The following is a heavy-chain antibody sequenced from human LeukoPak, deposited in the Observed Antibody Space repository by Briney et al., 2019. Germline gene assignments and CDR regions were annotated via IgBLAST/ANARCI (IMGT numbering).Heavy chain of an antibody. J-gene: IGHJ6*04. CDR1: GGSISSYY. CDR2: IYYSGST. D-gene: IGHD6-13*01. Sequence: PSETLSLTCTVSGGSISSYYWSWIRQPPGKGLEWIGYIYYSGSTNYNPSLKSRVTISVDTSKNQFSLKLSSVTAADTAVYYCARDHGVAAAGQYYYYYGMDVWGXXXXXTVXS. CDR3: ARDHGVAAAGQYYYYYGMDV. V-gene: IGHV4-59*01.